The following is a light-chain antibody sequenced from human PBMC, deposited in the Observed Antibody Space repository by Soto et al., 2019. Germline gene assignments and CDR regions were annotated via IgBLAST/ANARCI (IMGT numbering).Light chain of an antibody. Sequence: QSVLTQPPSASGSPGQSVTISCTGTKNDIGVYDFVSWYQHHPGKAPRLIIYEVVQRPSGVPDRFSGSKSGNTASLTVSGLQAEDEADYYCSSYAGSINPYVFGTGTKLTVL. V-gene: IGLV2-8*01. CDR2: EVV. CDR1: KNDIGVYDF. CDR3: SSYAGSINPYV. J-gene: IGLJ1*01.